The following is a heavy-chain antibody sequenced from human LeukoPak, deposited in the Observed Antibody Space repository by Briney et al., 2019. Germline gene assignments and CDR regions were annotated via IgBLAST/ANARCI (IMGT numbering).Heavy chain of an antibody. CDR3: ARVTLEDAFDI. D-gene: IGHD5-24*01. CDR1: GFTFSSYA. CDR2: ISYDGSNK. V-gene: IGHV3-30-3*01. J-gene: IGHJ3*02. Sequence: GRSLRLSCAASGFTFSSYAMYWVRQAPGKGLEWVAVISYDGSNKYYADSVKGRFTISRDNSKNTLYLQMNSLRAEDTAVYYCARVTLEDAFDIWGQGTMVTVSS.